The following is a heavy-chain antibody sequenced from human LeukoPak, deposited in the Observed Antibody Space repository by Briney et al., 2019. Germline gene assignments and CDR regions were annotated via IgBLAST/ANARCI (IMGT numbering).Heavy chain of an antibody. V-gene: IGHV3-21*01. D-gene: IGHD3-10*01. Sequence: GGSLRLSCAASGFTFSSYSMNWVRQAPGKGLEWVSSISSSSSYIYYADSVKGRFTISRDNAKNSQYLQMNSLRAEDTAVYYCARSLSSRELGYMDVWGKGTTVTVSS. CDR2: ISSSSSYI. CDR3: ARSLSSRELGYMDV. J-gene: IGHJ6*03. CDR1: GFTFSSYS.